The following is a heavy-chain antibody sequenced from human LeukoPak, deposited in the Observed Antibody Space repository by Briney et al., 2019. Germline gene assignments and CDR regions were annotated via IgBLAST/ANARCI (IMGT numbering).Heavy chain of an antibody. D-gene: IGHD6-13*01. Sequence: GGSLRLSCAASGFTFSGSVMHWVRQAAGKGLEWVGRIRSKRNNYATAYAASVKGRFTISRDDSKNTVYLHMDSLKNEDTALYYCPRLEDSSPIEVALDIWGQGTVVTVSS. CDR2: IRSKRNNYAT. V-gene: IGHV3-73*01. J-gene: IGHJ3*02. CDR1: GFTFSGSV. CDR3: PRLEDSSPIEVALDI.